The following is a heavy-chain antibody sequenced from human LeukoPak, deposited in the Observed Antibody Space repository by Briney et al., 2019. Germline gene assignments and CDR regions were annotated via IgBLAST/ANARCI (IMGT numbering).Heavy chain of an antibody. CDR3: ARGCRRRYCSSTSCYIQGNWFDP. CDR1: GGSFSGYY. J-gene: IGHJ5*02. D-gene: IGHD2-2*02. V-gene: IGHV4-34*01. CDR2: INHSGST. Sequence: SETLSLTCAVYGGSFSGYYWSWIRQPPGKGLEWTGEINHSGSTNYNPSLKSRVTISVDTSKNQFSLKLSTVTAADTAVYYCARGCRRRYCSSTSCYIQGNWFDPWGQGTLVTVSS.